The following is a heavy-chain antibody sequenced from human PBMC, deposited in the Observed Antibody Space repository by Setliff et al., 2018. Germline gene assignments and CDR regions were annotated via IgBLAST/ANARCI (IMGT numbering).Heavy chain of an antibody. CDR2: MNPNSGNT. V-gene: IGHV1-8*01. Sequence: ASVKVSCKASGYTFTSYDINWVRQATGQGLEWMGWMNPNSGNTGYAQKLQGRVTMTTDTSTSTAYMELRSLRSDDTAVYYCAKDIYGSGSYAVGGYFDYWGQGTQVTVSS. CDR1: GYTFTSYD. D-gene: IGHD3-10*01. J-gene: IGHJ4*02. CDR3: AKDIYGSGSYAVGGYFDY.